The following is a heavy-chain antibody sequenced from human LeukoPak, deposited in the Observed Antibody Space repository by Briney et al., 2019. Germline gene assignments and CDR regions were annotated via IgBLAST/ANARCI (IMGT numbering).Heavy chain of an antibody. J-gene: IGHJ4*02. V-gene: IGHV3-9*01. Sequence: GGSLRLSCAASGFNFNDYAMHWVRQAPGKGLEWVSGISWNSKNIAYADSVKGRFTISRDNAKNSLYLQMNSLRTEDTAFYYCENFSFIPPRPRMTFGFGGQEPLVTVSS. CDR2: ISWNSKNI. D-gene: IGHD6-6*01. CDR1: GFNFNDYA. CDR3: ENFSFIPPRPRMTFGF.